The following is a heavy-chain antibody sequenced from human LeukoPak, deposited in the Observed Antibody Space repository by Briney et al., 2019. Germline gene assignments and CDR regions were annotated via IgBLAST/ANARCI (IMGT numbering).Heavy chain of an antibody. CDR2: IKQDGSEK. V-gene: IGHV3-7*01. CDR1: GFTFSSYW. Sequence: PGGSLRLSCAASGFTFSSYWMSWVRQAPGKGLEWVANIKQDGSEKYYMDSVKGRFTISRDNAKNSVYLQMNSLRVEDTAVYYCARDFRFHDDYWGQGTLVTVSS. CDR3: ARDFRFHDDY. J-gene: IGHJ4*02.